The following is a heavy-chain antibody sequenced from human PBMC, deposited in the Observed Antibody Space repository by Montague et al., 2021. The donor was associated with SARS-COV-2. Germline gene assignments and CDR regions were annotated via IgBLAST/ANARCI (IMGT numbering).Heavy chain of an antibody. CDR2: IYWDDDK. V-gene: IGHV2-5*02. Sequence: PALVKPTQTLTLTCTFSGFSLSTSGVGVGWIRQPPGKALGWLALIYWDDDKRYSPSLKSRLTITKDTSKNQVVLTMTNMDPVDTATYYCAHRLSIAAAGGSGPYFDYWGQGTRVTVSS. CDR1: GFSLSTSGVG. CDR3: AHRLSIAAAGGSGPYFDY. D-gene: IGHD6-13*01. J-gene: IGHJ4*02.